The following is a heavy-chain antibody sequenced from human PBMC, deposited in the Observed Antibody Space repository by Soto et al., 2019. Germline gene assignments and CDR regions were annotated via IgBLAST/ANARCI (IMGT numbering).Heavy chain of an antibody. CDR1: GFTFNTYV. Sequence: EVQLLESGGGLVQPGGSLRLSCAASGFTFNTYVMNWVRQAPGKGLEWVSTISYSADKTHYADSVKGRFTISRDNSRDTLFLQMTSLRADDAAVYYCARRARTATTNWGAFDVWGQGTMVNVSS. CDR2: ISYSADKT. J-gene: IGHJ3*01. CDR3: ARRARTATTNWGAFDV. D-gene: IGHD1-7*01. V-gene: IGHV3-23*01.